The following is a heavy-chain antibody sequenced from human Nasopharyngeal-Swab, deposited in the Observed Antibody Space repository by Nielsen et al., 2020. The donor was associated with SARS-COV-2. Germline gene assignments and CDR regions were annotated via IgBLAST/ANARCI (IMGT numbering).Heavy chain of an antibody. CDR1: GFTFSSYS. D-gene: IGHD3-16*02. Sequence: GESLKISCAASGFTFSSYSMNWVRQAPGKGLEWVSSISSSSSYIYYADSVKGRFPISRDNAKNSLYLQMNSLRAEDTAVYYCARDHGSRLGELSLPYCFDYWGQGTLVTVSS. V-gene: IGHV3-21*01. CDR2: ISSSSSYI. J-gene: IGHJ4*02. CDR3: ARDHGSRLGELSLPYCFDY.